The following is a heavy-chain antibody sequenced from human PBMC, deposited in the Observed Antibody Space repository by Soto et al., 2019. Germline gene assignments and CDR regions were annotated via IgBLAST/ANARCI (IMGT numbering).Heavy chain of an antibody. V-gene: IGHV1-18*01. CDR1: GYTFINYH. J-gene: IGHJ4*02. D-gene: IGHD5-12*01. CDR2: INTYNGMT. CDR3: AKSPRGEMATD. Sequence: QVQLVQSGGEVKKPGASVTVSCKASGYTFINYHITWVRQAPGQGLEWMAWINTYNGMTDYAQRFQGRVTMTRDTSTSTAYVELRNLGSDDTAVYFCAKSPRGEMATDWGQGTLVTVSS.